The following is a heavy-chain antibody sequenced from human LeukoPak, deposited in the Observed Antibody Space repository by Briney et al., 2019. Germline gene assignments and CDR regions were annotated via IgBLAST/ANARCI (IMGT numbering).Heavy chain of an antibody. V-gene: IGHV3-30*02. D-gene: IGHD6-13*01. Sequence: GGSLRLSCAASGFTFSTYGMHWVRQAPGKGLEWVAFIRYDGSNKYYADSVKGRFTISRDNSKNTLYLQMNSLRPEDTAVYYCAKDQRIAAAGTPSDAFDFWGQGTMVTVSS. J-gene: IGHJ3*01. CDR1: GFTFSTYG. CDR3: AKDQRIAAAGTPSDAFDF. CDR2: IRYDGSNK.